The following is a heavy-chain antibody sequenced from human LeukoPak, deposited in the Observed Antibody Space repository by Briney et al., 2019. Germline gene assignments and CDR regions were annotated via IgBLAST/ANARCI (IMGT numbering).Heavy chain of an antibody. V-gene: IGHV4-34*01. CDR2: INHSGST. D-gene: IGHD2-21*02. J-gene: IGHJ6*02. CDR1: GGSFSGYY. CDR3: ARVLLATDYYYGMDV. Sequence: SETLSLTCAVYGGSFSGYYWSWIRQPPGKGLEWIGEINHSGSTNYNPSLKSRVTISVDTSKNQFSLKLSSVTAADTAVYYCARVLLATDYYYGMDVWGQGTTVTVSS.